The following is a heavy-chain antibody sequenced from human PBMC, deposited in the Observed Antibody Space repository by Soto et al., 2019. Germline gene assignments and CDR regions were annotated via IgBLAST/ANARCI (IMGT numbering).Heavy chain of an antibody. CDR3: ARALDWTFHY. Sequence: PSETLSLTCTVSGGSISTHYWSWIRQPPGKGLEWIGYINYSGKTDYNPSLESRVTFSVDTSKSQFTLKLTSVTAADTAAYYCARALDWTFHYWGQGTLVTVSS. CDR2: INYSGKT. CDR1: GGSISTHY. V-gene: IGHV4-59*11. D-gene: IGHD1-1*01. J-gene: IGHJ4*02.